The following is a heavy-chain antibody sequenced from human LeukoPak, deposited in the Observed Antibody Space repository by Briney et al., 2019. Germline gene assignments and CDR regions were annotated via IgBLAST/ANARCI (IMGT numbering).Heavy chain of an antibody. J-gene: IGHJ3*02. CDR2: IYYSGST. Sequence: SETLSLTCTVSGGSISSYYWSWIRQPPGKGLEWIGYIYYSGSTNYNPSLKSRVTISIDTSKNQISLNLSSVTAADTAIYYCARDRPAEKIFVWFGGPSGGLDPFDIWGQGKMVIVSS. CDR3: ARDRPAEKIFVWFGGPSGGLDPFDI. D-gene: IGHD3-10*01. V-gene: IGHV4-59*01. CDR1: GGSISSYY.